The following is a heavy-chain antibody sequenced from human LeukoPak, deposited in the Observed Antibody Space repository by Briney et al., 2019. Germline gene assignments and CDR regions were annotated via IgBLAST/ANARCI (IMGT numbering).Heavy chain of an antibody. J-gene: IGHJ4*02. CDR1: GFTFSSYA. Sequence: PGGSLRLSCAASGFTFSSYAMSWVRQAPGKGLEWVSAISGSGGSTYYADSVKGRFTISRDNSKNTLYLQMNSLRAEDTAVYYCAKVIDYYGSGSYYRYFDYWGQGTLVTVSS. CDR3: AKVIDYYGSGSYYRYFDY. V-gene: IGHV3-23*01. D-gene: IGHD3-10*01. CDR2: ISGSGGST.